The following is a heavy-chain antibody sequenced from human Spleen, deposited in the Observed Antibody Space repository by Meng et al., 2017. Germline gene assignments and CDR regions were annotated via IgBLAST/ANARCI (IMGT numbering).Heavy chain of an antibody. Sequence: GGSLRLSCAASGFTFSSYAMSWVRQAPGKGLEWVSSISGSAGSTYYADSVKGRFTISRDNSKNTLYLQMNNLRAADTAVYYCEPPIPIPVAVGYWGQGTLVTVSS. D-gene: IGHD6-19*01. CDR3: EPPIPIPVAVGY. V-gene: IGHV3-23*01. CDR1: GFTFSSYA. CDR2: ISGSAGST. J-gene: IGHJ4*02.